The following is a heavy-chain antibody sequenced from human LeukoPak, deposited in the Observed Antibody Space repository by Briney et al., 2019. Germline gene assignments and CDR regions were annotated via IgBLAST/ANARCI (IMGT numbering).Heavy chain of an antibody. CDR1: GSTFTDLA. V-gene: IGHV3-23*01. J-gene: IGHJ4*02. CDR3: AKDARGYHRPIDH. Sequence: GGSLRLSCAASGSTFTDLAMNWVRQAPGKGLEWVSGIGGGGTNTDYADSVKGRFTISRDNSKNTLTLQMSSLRADDTAVYFCAKDARGYHRPIDHWGQGILVTVSS. D-gene: IGHD3-22*01. CDR2: IGGGGTNT.